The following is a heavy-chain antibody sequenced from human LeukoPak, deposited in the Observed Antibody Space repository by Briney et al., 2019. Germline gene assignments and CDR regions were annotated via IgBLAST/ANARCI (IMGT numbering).Heavy chain of an antibody. Sequence: SETLSLTCTVSGGSISSYYWSWIRQPPGKGLEWIGYIYYSGSTNYNPSLKSRVTISVDTSKNQFSLKLSSVTAADTAVYYCARGGYSYGFNWFDPWGQGTLVTVSS. CDR3: ARGGYSYGFNWFDP. V-gene: IGHV4-59*01. D-gene: IGHD5-18*01. J-gene: IGHJ5*02. CDR2: IYYSGST. CDR1: GGSISSYY.